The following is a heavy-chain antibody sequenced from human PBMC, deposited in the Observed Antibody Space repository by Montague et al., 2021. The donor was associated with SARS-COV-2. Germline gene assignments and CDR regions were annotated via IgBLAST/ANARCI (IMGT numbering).Heavy chain of an antibody. CDR3: ARDPRYSLSWSFDY. Sequence: CAISGDSDGIKTATWNSNKHSPSIGLDYVVGTYYRSKWYYDYAVSVKSRMTISPDTSKNQFSLQLSSVTPEDRAVYYCARDPRYSLSWSFDYWGQGTLVTVSS. CDR1: GDSDGIKTAT. J-gene: IGHJ4*02. CDR2: TYYRSKWYY. D-gene: IGHD6-13*01. V-gene: IGHV6-1*01.